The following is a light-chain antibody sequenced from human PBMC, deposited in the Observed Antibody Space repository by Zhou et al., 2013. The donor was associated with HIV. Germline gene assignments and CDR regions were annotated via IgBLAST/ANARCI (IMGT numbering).Light chain of an antibody. CDR2: EAS. V-gene: IGKV3-11*01. J-gene: IGKJ4*01. CDR3: QHRRNWPLT. CDR1: QSLDLL. Sequence: EIVLTQSPATLSLSPGDRATLSCRASQSLDLLLGWYQQKRGQAPRLLIYEASKRAIGIPARFSGSGSGTDFTLTISSLEPEDFAIYYCQHRRNWPLTFGGGTKVEIK.